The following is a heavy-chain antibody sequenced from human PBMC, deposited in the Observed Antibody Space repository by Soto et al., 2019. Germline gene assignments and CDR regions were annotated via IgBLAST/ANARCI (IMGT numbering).Heavy chain of an antibody. D-gene: IGHD2-15*01. CDR3: ERELDGGNGFDP. J-gene: IGHJ5*02. CDR1: GYTFTSYY. V-gene: IGHV1-46*01. Sequence: ASVKVSCKASGYTFTSYYIHWVRQAPGQGLEWMGIIYPSGGGANYAQNFRGRVTMTRDTSTSTVYMELSSLRSDDTAVYYCERELDGGNGFDPWGQGTQVTGSS. CDR2: IYPSGGGA.